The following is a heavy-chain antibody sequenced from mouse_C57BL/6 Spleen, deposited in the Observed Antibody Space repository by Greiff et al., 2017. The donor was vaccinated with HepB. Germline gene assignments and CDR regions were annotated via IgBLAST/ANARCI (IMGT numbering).Heavy chain of an antibody. Sequence: EVPLVESGAGLVKPGGSLKLSCAASGFTFSSYAMSWVRQTPEKRLEWVATISAGGSYTYYPNNVKGRFTIIRDNSKNNPYLQMSHLKSADTAMYYCAAPLGYGSRPAWFDYWGQGTLVTVSA. CDR3: AAPLGYGSRPAWFDY. CDR1: GFTFSSYA. J-gene: IGHJ3*01. CDR2: ISAGGSYT. D-gene: IGHD1-1*01. V-gene: IGHV5-4*01.